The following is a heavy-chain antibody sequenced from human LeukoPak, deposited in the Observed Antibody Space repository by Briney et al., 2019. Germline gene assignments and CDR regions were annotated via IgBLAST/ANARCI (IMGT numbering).Heavy chain of an antibody. J-gene: IGHJ4*02. CDR2: INGGGSPI. D-gene: IGHD2/OR15-2a*01. V-gene: IGHV3-48*01. CDR3: VRDNPRCCGVIPSNIDDY. Sequence: VQPGGSLRPSCAASGFIFSRDSMNWVRQAPGKGLEWVAYINGGGSPIYYADSVRGRFTISRDNAKNSLYLQMNSLRAEDTAVYYCVRDNPRCCGVIPSNIDDYWGQGTLVTVSS. CDR1: GFIFSRDS.